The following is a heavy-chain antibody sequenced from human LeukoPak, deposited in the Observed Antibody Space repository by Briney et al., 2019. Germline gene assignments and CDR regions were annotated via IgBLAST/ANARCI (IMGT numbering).Heavy chain of an antibody. CDR2: IKQDGTEK. CDR1: GFTFSSYW. J-gene: IGHJ4*02. V-gene: IGHV3-7*03. D-gene: IGHD2-2*02. CDR3: AKDITEYCSSTSCYTVDYY. Sequence: PGGSLRLSCAASGFTFSSYWMSWVRQAPGKGLEWLANIKQDGTEKNYLNSVKGRFTISRDNSKNTLYLQMNSLRAEDTAVYYCAKDITEYCSSTSCYTVDYYWGQGTLVTVSS.